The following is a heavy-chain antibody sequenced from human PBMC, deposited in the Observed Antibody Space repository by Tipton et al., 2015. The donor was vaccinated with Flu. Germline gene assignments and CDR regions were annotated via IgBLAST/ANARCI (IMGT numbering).Heavy chain of an antibody. D-gene: IGHD3-9*01. CDR3: VRDIDWGAFDK. CDR2: IYDDGST. J-gene: IGHJ3*02. CDR1: GLTVGTTF. Sequence: SLRLSCAASGLTVGTTFMSWVRQAPGKGLEWVSIIYDDGSTYYADSVKGRFTISRDNSQNTLYLHVNSLRAEDTAVYFCVRDIDWGAFDKWGQGTMVTVSS. V-gene: IGHV3-66*01.